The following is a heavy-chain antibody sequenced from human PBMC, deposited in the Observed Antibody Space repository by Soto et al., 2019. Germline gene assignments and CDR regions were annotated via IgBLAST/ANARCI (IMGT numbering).Heavy chain of an antibody. CDR3: AARGYFDWLLHEYYFDY. CDR1: GYMFTKFA. CDR2: IVVGSGNT. Sequence: SVKVSCKASGYMFTKFAVQWVRQARGQRLEWIGWIVVGSGNTNYAQKFQERVTITRDMSTSTAYMELSSLRSEDTAVYYCAARGYFDWLLHEYYFDYWGQGTLVTVSS. V-gene: IGHV1-58*01. J-gene: IGHJ4*02. D-gene: IGHD3-9*01.